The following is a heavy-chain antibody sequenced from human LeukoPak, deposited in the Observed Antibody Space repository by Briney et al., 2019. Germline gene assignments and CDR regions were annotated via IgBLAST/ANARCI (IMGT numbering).Heavy chain of an antibody. J-gene: IGHJ4*02. CDR1: GGSISSYY. CDR3: ARGLAAPGPFDY. Sequence: SEILSLTCTVSGGSISSYYWSWIRQPPGKGLEWIGYIYYSGSTNYNPSLKSRVTISLDTSKNQFSLQLSSVTAADTAVYYCARGLAAPGPFDYWGQGTLATVSS. D-gene: IGHD6-13*01. V-gene: IGHV4-59*01. CDR2: IYYSGST.